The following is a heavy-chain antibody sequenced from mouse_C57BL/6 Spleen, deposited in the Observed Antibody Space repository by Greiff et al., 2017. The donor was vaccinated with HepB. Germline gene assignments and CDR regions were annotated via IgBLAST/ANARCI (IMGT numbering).Heavy chain of an antibody. Sequence: EVQLKESGPELVKPGASVKISCKASGYSFTGYYMNWVKQSPEKSLEWIGEINPSTGGTTYNQKFKAKATLTVDKSSSTAYMQLKSLTSEDSAVYYCARSYGNYEVYYYAMDYWGQGTSVTVSS. CDR2: INPSTGGT. CDR1: GYSFTGYY. V-gene: IGHV1-42*01. CDR3: ARSYGNYEVYYYAMDY. J-gene: IGHJ4*01. D-gene: IGHD2-10*02.